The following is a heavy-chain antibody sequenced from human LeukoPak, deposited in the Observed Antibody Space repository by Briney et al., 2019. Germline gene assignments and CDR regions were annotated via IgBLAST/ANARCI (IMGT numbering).Heavy chain of an antibody. J-gene: IGHJ4*02. D-gene: IGHD3-22*01. V-gene: IGHV3-33*01. Sequence: PGRSLRLSCAASGFTFSSYGMHWVRQAPGKGLQWVAVIWYGGSNKYYADSVKGRFTISRDNSMNTVYLQMSSLRAEDTAVYYCARADHYDTSGLYYFDYWGQGTLVTVSS. CDR2: IWYGGSNK. CDR1: GFTFSSYG. CDR3: ARADHYDTSGLYYFDY.